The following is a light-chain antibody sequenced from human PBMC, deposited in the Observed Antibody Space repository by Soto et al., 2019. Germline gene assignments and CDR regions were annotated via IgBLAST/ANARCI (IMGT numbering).Light chain of an antibody. Sequence: IQMTQSPSSLSASVGDRVTITCRTSQAINNYLNWYRQKPGKVPEVLIYGASSLQDGVSSRFTGSASRTYFTLTISSLQPEDFATYYCQQVYDFPHTFGQGTKVEV. V-gene: IGKV1-39*01. CDR2: GAS. CDR3: QQVYDFPHT. CDR1: QAINNY. J-gene: IGKJ2*01.